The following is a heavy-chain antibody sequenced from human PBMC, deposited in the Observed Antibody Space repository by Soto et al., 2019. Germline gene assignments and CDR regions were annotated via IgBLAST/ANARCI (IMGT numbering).Heavy chain of an antibody. D-gene: IGHD3-10*01. Sequence: QVQLVESGGGVVQPGRSLRLSCVASGFTFSGYAMHWVRQAPGKGLEWLAVISSDGKSAYYADSVKGRFTISRDNSKTTGYLQLNSLRADDTAVYFCARTPLWFGLLGERFDPWGQGTLVTVSS. CDR2: ISSDGKSA. J-gene: IGHJ5*02. V-gene: IGHV3-30*04. CDR3: ARTPLWFGLLGERFDP. CDR1: GFTFSGYA.